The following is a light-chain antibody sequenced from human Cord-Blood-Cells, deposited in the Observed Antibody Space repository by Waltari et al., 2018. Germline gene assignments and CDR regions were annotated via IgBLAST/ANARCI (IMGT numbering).Light chain of an antibody. V-gene: IGKV1-5*03. Sequence: DIQMTQSPSTLSASVGDRVTITCRASQSISSWLAWYQQKPGKAPKLLVYKASSLESGVPSRFSGSGSGTEFTLTISSLQPDDFATYYCQQYNSYLLTFGGGTKVEIK. CDR2: KAS. J-gene: IGKJ4*01. CDR1: QSISSW. CDR3: QQYNSYLLT.